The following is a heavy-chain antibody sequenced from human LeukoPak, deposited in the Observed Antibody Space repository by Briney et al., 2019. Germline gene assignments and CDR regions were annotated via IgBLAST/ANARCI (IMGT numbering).Heavy chain of an antibody. Sequence: ASVKVSCKASGYTFPSYGISWVRQAPGQGLEWMGWISPYNGSTKYAQKFQGRVTMTTDTSTSTAYLDLRSLRSDDTAIYYCAKDPAWDDRGGDYWGQGTLVTVSS. CDR2: ISPYNGST. CDR1: GYTFPSYG. V-gene: IGHV1-18*01. J-gene: IGHJ4*02. D-gene: IGHD1-1*01. CDR3: AKDPAWDDRGGDY.